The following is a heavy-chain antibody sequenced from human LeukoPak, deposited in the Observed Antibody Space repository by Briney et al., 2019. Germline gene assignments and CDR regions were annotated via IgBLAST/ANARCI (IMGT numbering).Heavy chain of an antibody. V-gene: IGHV1-69*01. CDR1: GGTFISYA. D-gene: IGHD3-3*01. CDR3: ARAFRSGYYRSYGMDV. CDR2: IIPIFGTA. J-gene: IGHJ6*02. Sequence: ASVKVSCKASGGTFISYAISWVRQAPGQGLEWMGGIIPIFGTANYAQKFQGRVTITADESTSTAYMELSSLRSEDTAVYYCARAFRSGYYRSYGMDVWGQGTTVTVSS.